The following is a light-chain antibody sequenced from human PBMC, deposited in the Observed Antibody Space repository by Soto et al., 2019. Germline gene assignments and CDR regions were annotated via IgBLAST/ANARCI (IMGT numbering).Light chain of an antibody. Sequence: QSVLTPPASVSGSTGQSITISCTGTSSDVGGYNYVSWYRQHPGKAPKLMIYDVSNRPSGVSNRFSGSKSGNTASLTISGLQAEDEADYYCSSYTSARVFGTGTKVTVL. CDR1: SSDVGGYNY. CDR2: DVS. J-gene: IGLJ1*01. V-gene: IGLV2-14*01. CDR3: SSYTSARV.